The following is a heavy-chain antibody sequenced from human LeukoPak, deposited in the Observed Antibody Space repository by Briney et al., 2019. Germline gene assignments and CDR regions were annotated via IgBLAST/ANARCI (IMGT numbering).Heavy chain of an antibody. CDR1: GFTFSSYS. V-gene: IGHV3-48*04. J-gene: IGHJ4*02. Sequence: GGSLRLSCAASGFTFSSYSMNWVRQAPGKGLEWVSYISNSGSTIDYADSVKGRFTISRDNAKNSLYLQMNSLRAEDTAVYYCAKDLLGVAADRLIDYWGQGTLVTVSS. D-gene: IGHD6-13*01. CDR3: AKDLLGVAADRLIDY. CDR2: ISNSGSTI.